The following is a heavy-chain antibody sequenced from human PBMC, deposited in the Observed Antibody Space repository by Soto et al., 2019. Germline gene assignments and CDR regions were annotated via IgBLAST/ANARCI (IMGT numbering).Heavy chain of an antibody. D-gene: IGHD5-12*01. J-gene: IGHJ5*02. Sequence: SETLSLTCTVSGGSISSGGYYWSWIRQHPGKGLEWSGYIYYSGSTYYNPSLKSRVTISVDTSKNQFSLKLSSVTAADTAVYYCARHVIDDSGYDLDGFWFDPWGQGTLVTVSS. V-gene: IGHV4-31*03. CDR2: IYYSGST. CDR3: ARHVIDDSGYDLDGFWFDP. CDR1: GGSISSGGYY.